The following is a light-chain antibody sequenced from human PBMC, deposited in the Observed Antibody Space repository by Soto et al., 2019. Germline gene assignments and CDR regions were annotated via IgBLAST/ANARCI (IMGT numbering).Light chain of an antibody. V-gene: IGKV3-15*01. J-gene: IGKJ1*01. CDR3: QQYNNWTWT. Sequence: EIVMTQSPATLSVSTEGRATLSCRASQSISDTLAWYQQKPCQAPRLLIHGTSTRATGFPGRLSGSGSGTDFTLTISSLQSEDFAVYYCQQYNNWTWTFGQGTKVDI. CDR2: GTS. CDR1: QSISDT.